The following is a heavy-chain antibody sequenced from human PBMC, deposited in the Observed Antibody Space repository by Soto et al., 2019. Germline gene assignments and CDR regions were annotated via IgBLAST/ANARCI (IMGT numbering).Heavy chain of an antibody. CDR1: GGSISSGGYY. V-gene: IGHV4-31*03. D-gene: IGHD2-15*01. J-gene: IGHJ4*02. Sequence: QVQLQESGPGLVKPSQTLSLTCTVSGGSISSGGYYWSWIRQHPGKGLGWIGYIYYSGSTYYNPSLKSRVTISVDTSKNQFSLKLSSVTAADTAVYYCARTSCSGGSGYKIDYWGQGTLVTVSS. CDR3: ARTSCSGGSGYKIDY. CDR2: IYYSGST.